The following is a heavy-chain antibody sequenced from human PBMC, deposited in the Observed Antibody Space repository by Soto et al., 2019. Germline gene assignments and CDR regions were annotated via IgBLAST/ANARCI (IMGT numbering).Heavy chain of an antibody. CDR1: GFTFTSSA. D-gene: IGHD1-1*01. CDR2: IVVGSGNT. V-gene: IGHV1-58*01. J-gene: IGHJ6*02. CDR3: AAEPPQLERRPGDYYYYGMDV. Sequence: GASVKVSCKASGFTFTSSAVQWVRQARGQHLEWIGWIVVGSGNTNYAQKFQERVTITRDMSTSTAYMELSSLRSEDTAVYYCAAEPPQLERRPGDYYYYGMDVWGQGTTVTVSS.